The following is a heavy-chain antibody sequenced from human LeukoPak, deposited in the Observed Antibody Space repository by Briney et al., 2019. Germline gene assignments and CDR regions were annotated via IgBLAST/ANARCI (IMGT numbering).Heavy chain of an antibody. CDR3: AKVKYYGAGSYYAFHM. Sequence: GRSLRLSCAASGFTFSRYGMHWVRQAPGKGLEWVAVISDDGSNKYYGDSVKGRFTISRDNSKNTLYLQMNSLRPEDTAMYYCAKVKYYGAGSYYAFHMWGQGTMVTVSS. D-gene: IGHD3-10*01. CDR1: GFTFSRYG. CDR2: ISDDGSNK. V-gene: IGHV3-30*18. J-gene: IGHJ3*02.